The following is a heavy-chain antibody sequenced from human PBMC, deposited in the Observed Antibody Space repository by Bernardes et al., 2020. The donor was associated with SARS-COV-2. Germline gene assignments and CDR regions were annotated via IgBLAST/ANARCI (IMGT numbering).Heavy chain of an antibody. CDR2: ISAYNGKT. V-gene: IGHV1-18*04. Sequence: ASMKVSCKASGYTFTSYGITWVRQAPGQGLEWMGWISAYNGKTNYAQKVQGRVTMTTETSRSTAYMELRSLRSDDTAVYYCARAEMGTIRSSYYYGMDVWGQGTTVTVSS. J-gene: IGHJ6*02. CDR1: GYTFTSYG. D-gene: IGHD1-1*01. CDR3: ARAEMGTIRSSYYYGMDV.